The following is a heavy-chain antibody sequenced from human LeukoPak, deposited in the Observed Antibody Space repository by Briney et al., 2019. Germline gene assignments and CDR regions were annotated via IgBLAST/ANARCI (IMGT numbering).Heavy chain of an antibody. CDR2: IKQDGSEK. V-gene: IGHV3-7*03. CDR3: AKGGAVQLWLLPDF. CDR1: AFTFSSYR. D-gene: IGHD1-1*01. J-gene: IGHJ4*02. Sequence: GGCLRRSCAASAFTFSSYRMSWVRQAPWKGLEWVANIKQDGSEKYYVVSVKGRFTISRDNAKNSLYLQMNSLRAEDTSLYYCAKGGAVQLWLLPDFWGQGTLVTVSS.